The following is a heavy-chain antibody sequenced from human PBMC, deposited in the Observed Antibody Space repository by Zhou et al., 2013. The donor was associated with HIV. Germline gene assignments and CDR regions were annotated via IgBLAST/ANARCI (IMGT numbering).Heavy chain of an antibody. CDR2: INHSGST. CDR3: ARGGFGLAVAGTDWFDP. J-gene: IGHJ5*02. D-gene: IGHD6-19*01. Sequence: QVQLQQWGAGLLKPSETLSLSCAVYGGSFSAYYWNWIRQPPGKGLEWIGEINHSGSTNYNPSLKSRVTMSVDTSKNQFSLKLSSVTAADTAVYYCARGGFGLAVAGTDWFDPWGQGTLVTVSS. V-gene: IGHV4-34*01. CDR1: GGSFSAYY.